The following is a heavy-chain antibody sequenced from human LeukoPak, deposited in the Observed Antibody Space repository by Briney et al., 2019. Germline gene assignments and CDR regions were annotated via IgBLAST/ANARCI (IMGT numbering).Heavy chain of an antibody. V-gene: IGHV1-69*06. CDR2: IIPIFGTA. J-gene: IGHJ4*02. Sequence: SVTVSCKASGGTFSSYAISWVRQAPGQGLEWMGRIIPIFGTANYAQKFQGRVTITADKSTSTAYMELSSLRSEDTAVYYCARDLGLVRTGYIDYWGQGTLVTVSS. CDR3: ARDLGLVRTGYIDY. CDR1: GGTFSSYA. D-gene: IGHD6-19*01.